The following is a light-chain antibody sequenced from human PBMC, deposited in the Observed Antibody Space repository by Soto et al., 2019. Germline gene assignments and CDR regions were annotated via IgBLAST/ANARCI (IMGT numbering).Light chain of an antibody. CDR1: SSNIGAGYD. CDR3: QSYDSSLSGWV. CDR2: GNS. V-gene: IGLV1-40*01. Sequence: QSVLTQPPSASGTPGQRVTISCSGSSSNIGAGYDVHWYQQLPGTAPKLLIYGNSNRPSGVPDRFSGSKSGTSASLAITGLQAEDEADYYCQSYDSSLSGWVFGGGTKLTVL. J-gene: IGLJ3*02.